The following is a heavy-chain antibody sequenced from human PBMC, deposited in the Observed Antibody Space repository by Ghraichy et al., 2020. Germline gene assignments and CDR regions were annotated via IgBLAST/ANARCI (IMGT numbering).Heavy chain of an antibody. J-gene: IGHJ4*02. D-gene: IGHD3-22*01. V-gene: IGHV4-31*03. CDR1: GDSISSGSYY. Sequence: LSLTCTVSGDSISSGSYYYNWIRQHPGKGLEWIGYIYYLGSTFYNPSLKSRVTMSVDTSKNQFSLRVRSVTAADTAVYYCARYQYSYNTSGYWLKFDYWGQGALVTVSS. CDR2: IYYLGST. CDR3: ARYQYSYNTSGYWLKFDY.